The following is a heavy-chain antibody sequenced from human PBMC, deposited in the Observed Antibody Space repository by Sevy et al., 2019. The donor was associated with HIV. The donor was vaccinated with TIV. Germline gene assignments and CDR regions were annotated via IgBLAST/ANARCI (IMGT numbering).Heavy chain of an antibody. Sequence: SETLSLTCAVYGGSFSGYYWSWIRQPPGKGLEWIGEINHSGSTNYNPSLKSRVTISVDTSKNQFSLKLTSVTAVDTAVYYCARHCSSTTCSHAFDIWGQGTMVTVSS. CDR1: GGSFSGYY. J-gene: IGHJ3*02. CDR3: ARHCSSTTCSHAFDI. D-gene: IGHD2-2*01. V-gene: IGHV4-34*01. CDR2: INHSGST.